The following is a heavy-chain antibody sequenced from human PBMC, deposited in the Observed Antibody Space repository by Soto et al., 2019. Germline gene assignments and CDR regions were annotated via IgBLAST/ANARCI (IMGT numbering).Heavy chain of an antibody. J-gene: IGHJ6*02. D-gene: IGHD3-10*01. CDR3: ARDLCPLGSESACPNFGLGF. Sequence: GASVKVSCKASGYTFTGHYMHWVRQVSGKGLEYLGWLKSDNGGAYSAPKFQGRVTFTRDTSTTTAYMELSGLRSDDTAVYFCARDLCPLGSESACPNFGLGFWGQGTTVTVSS. CDR1: GYTFTGHY. V-gene: IGHV1-2*02. CDR2: LKSDNGGA.